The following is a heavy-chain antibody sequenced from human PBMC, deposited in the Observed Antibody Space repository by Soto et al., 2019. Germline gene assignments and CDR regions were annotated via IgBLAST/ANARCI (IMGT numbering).Heavy chain of an antibody. J-gene: IGHJ6*02. CDR1: GGSISSGGYY. CDR3: AREEGGDYGDYYYGMDV. D-gene: IGHD4-17*01. CDR2: IYYSGST. Sequence: QVQLQESGPGLVKPSQTLSLTCTVSGGSISSGGYYWSWIRQHPGKGLEWIGYIYYSGSTYYNPYLKSRVTISVDTSKNQFSLKLSSVTAADTAVYYCAREEGGDYGDYYYGMDVWGQGTTVTVSS. V-gene: IGHV4-31*03.